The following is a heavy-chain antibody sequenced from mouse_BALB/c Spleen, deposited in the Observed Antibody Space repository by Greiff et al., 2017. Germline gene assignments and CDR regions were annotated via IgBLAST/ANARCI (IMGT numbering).Heavy chain of an antibody. CDR3: ARGGYLYYAMDY. CDR2: IYPGDGDT. Sequence: VQLQQSGAELARPGASVKLSCKASGYTFTSYWMQWVKQRPGQGLEWIGAIYPGDGDTRYTQKFKGKATLTADKSSSTAYMQLSSLASEDSAVYYCARGGYLYYAMDYWGQGTSVTVSS. D-gene: IGHD2-2*01. CDR1: GYTFTSYW. V-gene: IGHV1-87*01. J-gene: IGHJ4*01.